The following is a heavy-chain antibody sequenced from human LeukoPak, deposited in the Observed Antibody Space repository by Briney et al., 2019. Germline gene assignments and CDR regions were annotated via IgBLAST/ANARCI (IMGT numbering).Heavy chain of an antibody. J-gene: IGHJ3*02. V-gene: IGHV4-39*07. CDR3: ARADTAMVRDAFDI. CDR1: GGSISSRSYY. D-gene: IGHD5-18*01. CDR2: IYYSGTT. Sequence: PSETLSLTCTVSGGSISSRSYYWGWIRQSPGKGLEWIGTIYYSGTTYYNPSLKSRVTISVDTSKNQFSLKLSSVTAADTAVYYCARADTAMVRDAFDIWGQGTMVTVSS.